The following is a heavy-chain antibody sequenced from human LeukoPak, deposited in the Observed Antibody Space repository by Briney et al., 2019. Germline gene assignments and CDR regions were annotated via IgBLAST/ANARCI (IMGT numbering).Heavy chain of an antibody. CDR1: GGSISSYY. J-gene: IGHJ6*02. Sequence: SETLSLTCTVSGGSISSYYWSWIRQPPGKGLEWIGYIYYSGSTNYNPSLKSRGTTSVGTSKNQFPLKLSSVTAADTAVYYCARLHGSGSPVDTSYYYYYGMDVWGQGTTVTVSS. V-gene: IGHV4-59*08. CDR3: ARLHGSGSPVDTSYYYYYGMDV. D-gene: IGHD3-10*01. CDR2: IYYSGST.